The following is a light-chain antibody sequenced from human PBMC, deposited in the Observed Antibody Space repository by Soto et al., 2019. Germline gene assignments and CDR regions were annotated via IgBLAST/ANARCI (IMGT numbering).Light chain of an antibody. CDR3: QQRNNYPYT. CDR1: HDISSS. CDR2: DSS. V-gene: IGKV1-9*01. J-gene: IGKJ2*01. Sequence: DIQLTQSPSSLSASVEDRVTISCRASHDISSSLAWYQQKPGKAPRLLIYDSSTLQTGVPSRFSGSGSGTKFTLTISGLQFGDFATYFCQQRNNYPYTFGQGTNLEI.